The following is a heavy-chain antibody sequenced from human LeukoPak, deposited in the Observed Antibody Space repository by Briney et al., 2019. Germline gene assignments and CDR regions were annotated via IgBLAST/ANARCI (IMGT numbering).Heavy chain of an antibody. CDR1: GFTFSSYA. CDR3: AKNVAVAGTSNWFDP. D-gene: IGHD6-19*01. Sequence: GGSLRLFCAASGFTFSSYAMSWVRQAPGKGLEWVSAISGSGGSTYYADSVKGRFTISRDNSKNTLYLQMNSLRAEDTAVYYCAKNVAVAGTSNWFDPWGQGTLVTVS. J-gene: IGHJ5*02. CDR2: ISGSGGST. V-gene: IGHV3-23*01.